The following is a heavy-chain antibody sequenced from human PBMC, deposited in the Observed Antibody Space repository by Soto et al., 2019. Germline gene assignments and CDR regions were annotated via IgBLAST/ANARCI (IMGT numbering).Heavy chain of an antibody. D-gene: IGHD6-13*01. CDR2: ISSSGSSI. CDR3: ATNTQNSSSWSLEFDY. J-gene: IGHJ4*02. V-gene: IGHV3-11*01. CDR1: GFTFSDYY. Sequence: PGGSLRLCCAASGFTFSDYYMSWMCQAPGKGLEWVSYISSSGSSIYYADSVKGRFTISRDNAKNSLYLQMNSLRAEDTAVYYRATNTQNSSSWSLEFDYWGQGTLVTVSS.